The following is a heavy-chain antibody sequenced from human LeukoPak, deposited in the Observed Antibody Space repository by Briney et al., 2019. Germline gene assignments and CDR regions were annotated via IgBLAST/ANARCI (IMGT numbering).Heavy chain of an antibody. V-gene: IGHV3-73*01. D-gene: IGHD3-22*01. J-gene: IGHJ4*02. CDR2: IRSKGNNYET. Sequence: GGSLKLSCAASGFTFSGSTLHWVRQASGKGLEWIGRIRSKGNNYETAYAASVTGRFTISRDDSKNTAYLQMNSLKTEDTAVYFCTSYYFFDSSSPIGLVWYWGQGTLVTVSS. CDR3: TSYYFFDSSSPIGLVWY. CDR1: GFTFSGST.